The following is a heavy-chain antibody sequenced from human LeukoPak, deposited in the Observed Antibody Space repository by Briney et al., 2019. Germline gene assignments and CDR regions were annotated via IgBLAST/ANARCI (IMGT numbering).Heavy chain of an antibody. V-gene: IGHV4-34*01. D-gene: IGHD3-10*01. Sequence: PSETLSLTCAVYGGSFSGYYWSSIRQPPGKGLEWIGEINHSGSTNYTPSLKSRVTISVDTSKNQFSLKLSSVTAADTAVYYCARRDYYGSGSYYKVWGQTSKYYFDYWGQGTLVTVSS. CDR1: GGSFSGYY. CDR3: ARRDYYGSGSYYKVWGQTSKYYFDY. J-gene: IGHJ4*02. CDR2: INHSGST.